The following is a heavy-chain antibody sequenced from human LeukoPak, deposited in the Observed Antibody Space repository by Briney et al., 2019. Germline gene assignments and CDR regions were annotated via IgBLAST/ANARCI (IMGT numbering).Heavy chain of an antibody. CDR2: INHSGST. Sequence: PSETPSLTCAVYGGSFSGYYWSWIRQPPGKGLEWIGEINHSGSTNYNPSLKSRVTISVDTSKNQFSLKLSSVTAADTAVYYCARVYYDYVWGSYRAQSYYFDYWGQGTLVTVSS. D-gene: IGHD3-16*02. V-gene: IGHV4-34*01. CDR3: ARVYYDYVWGSYRAQSYYFDY. J-gene: IGHJ4*02. CDR1: GGSFSGYY.